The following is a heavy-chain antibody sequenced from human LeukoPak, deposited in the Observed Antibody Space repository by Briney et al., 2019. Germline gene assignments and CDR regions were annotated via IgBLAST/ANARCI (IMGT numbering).Heavy chain of an antibody. D-gene: IGHD3-3*01. Sequence: PGGSLRLSCAASEFTFSSYAMSWVRQAPGKGLEWVSAISGSGGSTYYADSVKGRFTISRDNSKNTLYLQMNSLRAEDTAVYYCAKDSDYDFWSGYYLPGVDYWGQGTLVTVSS. CDR2: ISGSGGST. CDR3: AKDSDYDFWSGYYLPGVDY. CDR1: EFTFSSYA. J-gene: IGHJ4*02. V-gene: IGHV3-23*01.